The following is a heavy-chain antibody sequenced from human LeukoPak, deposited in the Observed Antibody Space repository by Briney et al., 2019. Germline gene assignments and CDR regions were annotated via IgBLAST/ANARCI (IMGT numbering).Heavy chain of an antibody. CDR2: INHSGST. D-gene: IGHD3-22*01. Sequence: SETPSLTCAVYGGSFSGYYWSWIRQTPGKGLEWIGEINHSGSTNYNPSLKSRVTISVDTSKNQFSLKLSSVTAADTAVYYCARGREYYDSSGYYYFDYWGQGTLVTVSS. V-gene: IGHV4-34*01. CDR1: GGSFSGYY. CDR3: ARGREYYDSSGYYYFDY. J-gene: IGHJ4*02.